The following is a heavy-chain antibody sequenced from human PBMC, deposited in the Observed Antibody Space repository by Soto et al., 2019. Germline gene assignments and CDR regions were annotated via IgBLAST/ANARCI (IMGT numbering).Heavy chain of an antibody. CDR1: GGTFSSYA. V-gene: IGHV1-69*13. CDR2: IIPIFGTA. D-gene: IGHD2-8*01. J-gene: IGHJ4*02. CDR3: ARAENLGYCTNGVCSRSRWAYPY. Sequence: SVKVSCKASGGTFSSYAISWVRQAPGQGLEWMGGIIPIFGTANYAQKFQGRVTITADESTSTAYMELSSLRSEDAAVYYCARAENLGYCTNGVCSRSRWAYPYWGQGTLVTVSS.